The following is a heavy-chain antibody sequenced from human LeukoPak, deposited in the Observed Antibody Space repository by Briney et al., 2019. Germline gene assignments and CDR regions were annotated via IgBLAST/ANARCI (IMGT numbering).Heavy chain of an antibody. CDR3: ARGRYCTATACYGGDAFDI. V-gene: IGHV4-59*10. D-gene: IGHD2-2*01. CDR1: GGSFSGYY. CDR2: IYTRGHT. J-gene: IGHJ3*02. Sequence: SSETLSLTCAVYGGSFSGYYWSWIRQPAGRGLEWIGRIYTRGHTNYNPSLKSRVSMSVDTSKSQFSLRLSSVTAADTAVYYCARGRYCTATACYGGDAFDIWGQGTVVTVSS.